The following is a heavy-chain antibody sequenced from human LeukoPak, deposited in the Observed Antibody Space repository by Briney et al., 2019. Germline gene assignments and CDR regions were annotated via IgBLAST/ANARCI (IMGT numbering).Heavy chain of an antibody. CDR2: IRYDGSNK. Sequence: GGSLRLSCAASGFTFSSYGMHWVRQAPGKGLEWVAFIRYDGSNKYYADSVKGRFTISRDNSKNTLYLQMNSLRAEDTAVYYCARVPNFLTPADDWGQGTLVTVSS. D-gene: IGHD3-9*01. CDR1: GFTFSSYG. CDR3: ARVPNFLTPADD. V-gene: IGHV3-30*02. J-gene: IGHJ4*02.